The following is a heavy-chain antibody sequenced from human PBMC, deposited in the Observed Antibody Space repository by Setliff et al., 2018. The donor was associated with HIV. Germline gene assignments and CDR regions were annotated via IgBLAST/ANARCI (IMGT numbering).Heavy chain of an antibody. CDR2: IYSGGST. D-gene: IGHD6-6*01. V-gene: IGHV3-66*01. Sequence: SCAASGFTVSSNYMSWVRQAPGKGLEWVSVIYSGGSTYYADSVKGRFTISRDNSKNTLYLQMNSLRAEDTAVYYCARVSIAARPLRYFDYWGQGTLVTVSS. J-gene: IGHJ4*02. CDR3: ARVSIAARPLRYFDY. CDR1: GFTVSSNY.